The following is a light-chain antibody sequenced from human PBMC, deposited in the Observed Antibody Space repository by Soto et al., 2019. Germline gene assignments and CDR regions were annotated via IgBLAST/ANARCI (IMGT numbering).Light chain of an antibody. V-gene: IGLV2-14*01. Sequence: QSALTQPASVSGSPGLSITISCTGTSSDVGGYNYVSWYQQHPGKAPKLMIYDVTDRPSGVSNRFSGSKSGNTASLTISGLQAEDEADYYCSSYRSSNTVVFGGGTKLTVL. CDR3: SSYRSSNTVV. CDR2: DVT. CDR1: SSDVGGYNY. J-gene: IGLJ2*01.